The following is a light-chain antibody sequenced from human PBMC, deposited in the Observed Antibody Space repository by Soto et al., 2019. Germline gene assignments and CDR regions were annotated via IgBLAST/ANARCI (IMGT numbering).Light chain of an antibody. CDR1: QSVSSS. Sequence: IVMTRSAATLSLSPGERATLSCVASQSVSSSLAWYQQKPGQAPSLLIYDASTRATGIPARFSGSGSGTDFTLTISRLEPEDFAVYYCQQYGSSPRTFGQGTKVDIK. CDR2: DAS. CDR3: QQYGSSPRT. J-gene: IGKJ1*01. V-gene: IGKV3D-20*01.